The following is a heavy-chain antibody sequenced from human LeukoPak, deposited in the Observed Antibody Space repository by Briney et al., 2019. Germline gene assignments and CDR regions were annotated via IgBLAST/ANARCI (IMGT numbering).Heavy chain of an antibody. V-gene: IGHV5-51*01. CDR1: GYSFTSYW. CDR2: IYPGDSDT. CDR3: ARLVLCPYRYFDL. Sequence: GESLNISCKCSGYSFTSYWIGWVRQMPGKGLEWMGIIYPGDSDTKYSPSFQGQVTISANNSISTAYLQWSILNASETAIYYSARLVLCPYRYFDLWGRGNLVTVSS. J-gene: IGHJ2*01. D-gene: IGHD2/OR15-2a*01.